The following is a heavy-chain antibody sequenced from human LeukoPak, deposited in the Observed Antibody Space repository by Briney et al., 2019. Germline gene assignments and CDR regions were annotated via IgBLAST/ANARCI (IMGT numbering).Heavy chain of an antibody. D-gene: IGHD3-16*01. CDR2: IYHSGST. J-gene: IGHJ6*02. Sequence: SETLSLTCIVSGGSIRSGVNYWSWIRQPPGKGLEWIGYIYHSGSTYYNPSLESRVTVSVDTSKNQFSLKLSSVTAADTAVYYCARDRRGYVSYYYGMDVWGQGTTVTVSS. V-gene: IGHV4-30-4*02. CDR1: GGSIRSGVNY. CDR3: ARDRRGYVSYYYGMDV.